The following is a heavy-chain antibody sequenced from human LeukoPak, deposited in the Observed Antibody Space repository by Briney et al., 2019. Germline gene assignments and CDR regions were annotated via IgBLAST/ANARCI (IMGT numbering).Heavy chain of an antibody. D-gene: IGHD3-16*01. J-gene: IGHJ6*02. CDR3: VKFGVDYDMGV. CDR1: GDSVSGSY. V-gene: IGHV4-59*02. Sequence: SETLSLTCTVSGDSVSGSYWNWVRKPPGQGLEWIGQIHYSGRADYNPSLNRRITISVDTSKNQMSLTLTSVNVADTAIYYCVKFGVDYDMGVWGQGTTVTVSS. CDR2: IHYSGRA.